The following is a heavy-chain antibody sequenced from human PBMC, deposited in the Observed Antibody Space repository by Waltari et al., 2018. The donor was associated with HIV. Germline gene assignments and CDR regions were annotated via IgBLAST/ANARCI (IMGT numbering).Heavy chain of an antibody. D-gene: IGHD3-16*01. V-gene: IGHV1-69*15. J-gene: IGHJ6*02. Sequence: QVQLVQSGAEVKKPGSSVKVSCKASGGTFSSYAISWVRPAPGHGLEWMGSIIPIFGTANDAQKFQGRVTITADESTSTAYMELSSLRSEDTAVYYCARDSRGRGHDYYYYGMDVWGQGTTVTVSS. CDR1: GGTFSSYA. CDR2: IIPIFGTA. CDR3: ARDSRGRGHDYYYYGMDV.